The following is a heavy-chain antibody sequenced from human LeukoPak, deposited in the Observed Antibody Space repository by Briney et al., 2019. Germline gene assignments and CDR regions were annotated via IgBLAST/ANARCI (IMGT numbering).Heavy chain of an antibody. V-gene: IGHV3-7*01. CDR1: GFTFSSYW. J-gene: IGHJ6*03. CDR3: ARGGAARSYYYLDV. Sequence: GGSLRLSCAASGFTFSSYWMSWVRQAPGKGLEWVANIKQDGSEKYYVDSVKGRFTISRDNAKNSLYLQMNSLRAEDTAVYYCARGGAARSYYYLDVWGKGTTVTVSS. CDR2: IKQDGSEK. D-gene: IGHD6-6*01.